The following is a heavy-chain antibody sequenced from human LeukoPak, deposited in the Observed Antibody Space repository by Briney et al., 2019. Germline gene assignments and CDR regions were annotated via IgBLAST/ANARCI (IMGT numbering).Heavy chain of an antibody. V-gene: IGHV4-39*01. D-gene: IGHD3-16*02. CDR2: IYYSGST. Sequence: PSETLSLTCTVSGGSISSSSYYWGWIRQPPGKGLEWIGSIYYSGSTYYNPSLKSRVTISVDTSKNQFSLKLSSVTAADTAVYYCARQGAGDIIGCCGQGTLVTVSS. CDR1: GGSISSSSYY. J-gene: IGHJ4*02. CDR3: ARQGAGDIIGC.